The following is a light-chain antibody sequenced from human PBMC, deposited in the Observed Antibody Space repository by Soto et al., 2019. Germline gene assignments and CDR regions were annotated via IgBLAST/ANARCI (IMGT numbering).Light chain of an antibody. V-gene: IGKV3-20*01. Sequence: EVVLTQSPGTLSLSPGERATLSCRASQSVSNNYLAWYQQKLGLPPRLLIYSASRRPTGIPDRFIGRGSETEFTLTISRLAPEDFAVYFGQQYGSSPRTFGQGTKVEIK. J-gene: IGKJ1*01. CDR2: SAS. CDR1: QSVSNNY. CDR3: QQYGSSPRT.